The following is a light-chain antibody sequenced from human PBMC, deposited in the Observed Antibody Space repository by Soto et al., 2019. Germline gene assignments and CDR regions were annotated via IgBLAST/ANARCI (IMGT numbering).Light chain of an antibody. V-gene: IGKV3-20*01. CDR1: QHINIAY. CDR2: GAF. J-gene: IGKJ2*01. CDR3: QQFRNSSYT. Sequence: EVVLTQSPGTLSLSPGERATLSCRSGQHINIAYMAWYQQKPGQAPSLLIYGAFNRATGIPDRFSGSGFGTDFALTISRLEREDFSVYYCQQFRNSSYTFGQGTQLQI.